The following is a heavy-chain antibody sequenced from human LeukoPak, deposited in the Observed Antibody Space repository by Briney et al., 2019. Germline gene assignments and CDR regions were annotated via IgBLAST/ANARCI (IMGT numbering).Heavy chain of an antibody. CDR1: GGSIISGSHF. V-gene: IGHV4-39*07. Sequence: SETLSLACTVSGGSIISGSHFWGWIRQPPGKGLEWIGFIFYSGSTYYNPSLTSRVTISVGTSGNQFSLKVTSVTAADAAVYYCARVPYEIRLYYMDVWGKGTTVTVSS. D-gene: IGHD2-21*01. CDR2: IFYSGST. J-gene: IGHJ6*03. CDR3: ARVPYEIRLYYMDV.